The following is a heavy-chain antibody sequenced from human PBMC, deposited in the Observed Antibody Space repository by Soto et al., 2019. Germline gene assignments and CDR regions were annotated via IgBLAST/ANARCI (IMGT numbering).Heavy chain of an antibody. D-gene: IGHD3-16*01. CDR2: IYHSGST. Sequence: LSLTCAVSCGSISSSNWWSWVRQPPGKGLEWIGEIYHSGSTYYNPSLKSRVTISVDTSKNQLSLRVTSVTAADTAVYYCARGFGRSHFDYWGQGTLVTVSS. CDR3: ARGFGRSHFDY. CDR1: CGSISSSNW. V-gene: IGHV4-4*02. J-gene: IGHJ4*02.